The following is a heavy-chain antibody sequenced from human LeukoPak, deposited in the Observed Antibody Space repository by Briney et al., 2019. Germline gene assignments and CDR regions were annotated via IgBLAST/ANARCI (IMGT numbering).Heavy chain of an antibody. V-gene: IGHV4-61*02. Sequence: PSETLSVNCTVSGGSISSGSYYWSWIRQPAGKGLEWIGRIYTSGSTNYNPSLKSRVTLSVDTSKNEFSLKLSSVTAADTAVYYCARWPPPDLDYWGRGTLVTVSS. J-gene: IGHJ4*02. CDR2: IYTSGST. CDR1: GGSISSGSYY. CDR3: ARWPPPDLDY.